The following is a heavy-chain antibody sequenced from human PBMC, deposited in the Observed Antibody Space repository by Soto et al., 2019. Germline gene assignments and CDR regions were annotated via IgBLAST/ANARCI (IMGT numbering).Heavy chain of an antibody. D-gene: IGHD2-21*02. CDR2: ISYDGSNK. Sequence: QVQLVESGGGVVQPGRSLRLSCAASGFTFSSYGMHWVRQAPGKGLEWVAVISYDGSNKYYADSVKGRFTISRDNSKNPLYLQMNSLRAEDTAVYYCAKASARGDWDFDYWGQGTLVTVSS. CDR3: AKASARGDWDFDY. CDR1: GFTFSSYG. J-gene: IGHJ4*02. V-gene: IGHV3-30*18.